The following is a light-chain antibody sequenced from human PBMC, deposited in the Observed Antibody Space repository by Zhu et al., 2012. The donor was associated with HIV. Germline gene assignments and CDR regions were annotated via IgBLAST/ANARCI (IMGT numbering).Light chain of an antibody. V-gene: IGKV1-NL1*01. CDR3: QQYFSTPPWT. Sequence: DIQTTQPPSSLSASVGDRVTITCRASQPISNSLAWYQQKPGQAPKLLLYARSRLESGVPSRFSGSGSGAHYTLTINSLQPEDFATYYCQQYFSTPPWTFGQGTKVEV. CDR2: ARS. CDR1: QPISNS. J-gene: IGKJ1*01.